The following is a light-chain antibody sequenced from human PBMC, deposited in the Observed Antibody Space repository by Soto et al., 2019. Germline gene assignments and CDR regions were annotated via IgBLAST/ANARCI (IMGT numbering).Light chain of an antibody. CDR3: QHSYTSPFT. CDR1: QSISRY. J-gene: IGKJ3*01. V-gene: IGKV1-39*01. CDR2: AAS. Sequence: DIQMTQSPSSLSASVGDKITITCRASQSISRYLNWYQQKPGKPPNLLIYAASNLQSGVPSRFNGSRFGTDSTLTISSLQPEDFATYHCQHSYTSPFTFGPGTKVDIK.